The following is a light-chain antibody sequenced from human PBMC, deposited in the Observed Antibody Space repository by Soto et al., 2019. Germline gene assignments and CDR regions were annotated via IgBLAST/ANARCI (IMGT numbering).Light chain of an antibody. J-gene: IGKJ1*01. CDR3: QQYGSAPWT. Sequence: EIVLTQSPGTLSVSPGERATLSCRASQSVGSSHLAWYQQRPGQAPRLLIYGASSRATGIPDRFSGSGSGTDFTLTISRLEPEDFAVYYCQQYGSAPWTFGQGTKVEIK. V-gene: IGKV3-20*01. CDR2: GAS. CDR1: QSVGSSH.